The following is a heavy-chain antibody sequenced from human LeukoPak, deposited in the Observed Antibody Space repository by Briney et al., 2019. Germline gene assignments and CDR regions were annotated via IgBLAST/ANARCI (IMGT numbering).Heavy chain of an antibody. V-gene: IGHV1-18*01. D-gene: IGHD2-2*01. J-gene: IGHJ6*03. CDR1: GYTFTSYG. Sequence: ASVKVSCKASGYTFTSYGISWVRQAPGQGLEWMGWISAYNGNTNYAQKLQGRVTMTTDTSTSTAYMELRSLRSNDTAVYYCARAHPWPYCSSTSCRDYYMDVWGKGTTVTVSS. CDR2: ISAYNGNT. CDR3: ARAHPWPYCSSTSCRDYYMDV.